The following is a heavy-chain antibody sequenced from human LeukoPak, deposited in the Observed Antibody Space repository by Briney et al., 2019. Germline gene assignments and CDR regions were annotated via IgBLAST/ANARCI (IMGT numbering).Heavy chain of an antibody. D-gene: IGHD3-22*01. Sequence: PGGSLRLSCAASGFTFSSYSMNWVRQAPGKGLEWVSSISSSSSYIYYADSVKGRFTISRDNAKNSLYLQMNSLRAEDTAVYYCARDSSGYYGVYYFEYWGQGTLVTVSS. V-gene: IGHV3-21*01. CDR2: ISSSSSYI. CDR3: ARDSSGYYGVYYFEY. CDR1: GFTFSSYS. J-gene: IGHJ4*02.